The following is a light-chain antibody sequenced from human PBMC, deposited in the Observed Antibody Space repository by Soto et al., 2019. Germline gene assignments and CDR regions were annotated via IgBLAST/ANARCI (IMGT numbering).Light chain of an antibody. Sequence: DIQLTQSPPTLSASVGDRVTITFRASQPISIWLAWYRQKPGKAPNLLIFDASNLESGVPSRFSGSGSGTEFTLTISSLQPEDFGIYYCQQYENYWTFGQGTKVDIK. J-gene: IGKJ1*01. CDR3: QQYENYWT. CDR2: DAS. CDR1: QPISIW. V-gene: IGKV1-5*01.